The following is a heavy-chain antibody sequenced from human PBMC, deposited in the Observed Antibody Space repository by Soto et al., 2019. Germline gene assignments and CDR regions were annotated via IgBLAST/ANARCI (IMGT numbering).Heavy chain of an antibody. Sequence: QVQLQQWGAGLLKPSETLSLTCAVYGGSFSGYYWSWIRQPPGKGLEWIGEINHSGSTNYNPSLKTRVTISVDTSKNQFSLKLSSVTAADTAVYYCARARREGRGFMVRGVTRWFDPWGQGTLVTVSS. D-gene: IGHD3-10*01. CDR3: ARARREGRGFMVRGVTRWFDP. CDR1: GGSFSGYY. CDR2: INHSGST. J-gene: IGHJ5*02. V-gene: IGHV4-34*01.